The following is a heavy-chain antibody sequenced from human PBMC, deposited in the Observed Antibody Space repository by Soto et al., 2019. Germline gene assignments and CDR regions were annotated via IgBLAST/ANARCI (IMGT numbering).Heavy chain of an antibody. CDR2: IYYSGNT. Sequence: PSETLSLTCTVSGGSISYYYWGWIRQPPGKGPEWIGSIYYSGNTHYNPSLKSRVTISVDTSMNQFSLNLDSVTAVDSAVYYCVRGGYVHAFDYWGQGALVTAPQ. CDR3: VRGGYVHAFDY. CDR1: GGSISYYY. V-gene: IGHV4-59*01. D-gene: IGHD5-12*01. J-gene: IGHJ4*02.